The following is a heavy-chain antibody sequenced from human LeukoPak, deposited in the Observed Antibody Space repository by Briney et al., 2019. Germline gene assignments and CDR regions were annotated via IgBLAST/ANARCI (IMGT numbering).Heavy chain of an antibody. Sequence: SETLSLTCTVSGGSISSYYWSWIRQPPGKGLKWIGYIYYSGSTNYNPSLKSRVTISVDTSKNQFSLKLSSVTAADTAVYYCARARTYYYDSSGPYYFDYWGQGTLVTVSS. D-gene: IGHD3-22*01. V-gene: IGHV4-59*12. J-gene: IGHJ4*02. CDR3: ARARTYYYDSSGPYYFDY. CDR1: GGSISSYY. CDR2: IYYSGST.